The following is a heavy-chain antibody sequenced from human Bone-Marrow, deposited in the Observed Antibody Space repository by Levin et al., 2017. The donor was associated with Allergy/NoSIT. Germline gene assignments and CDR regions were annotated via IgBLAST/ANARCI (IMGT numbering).Heavy chain of an antibody. D-gene: IGHD1-14*01. CDR3: TYNMDV. Sequence: SQTLSLTFSISFSLLSLHLFSFPFLLHSPSRGLAWLGRTYYRSKWYNEYAVSVKSRITINPDTSKNQLSLQLNSVTPEDTAVYYCTYNMDVWGQGTTVTVSS. V-gene: IGHV6-1*01. CDR2: TYYRSKWYN. CDR1: FSLLSLHLFS. J-gene: IGHJ6*02.